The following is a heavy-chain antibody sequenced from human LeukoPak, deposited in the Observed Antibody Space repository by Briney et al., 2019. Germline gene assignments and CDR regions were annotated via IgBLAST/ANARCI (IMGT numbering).Heavy chain of an antibody. J-gene: IGHJ6*02. D-gene: IGHD3-22*01. CDR1: GGSISSYY. CDR2: IYYSGST. Sequence: SGPTLVKPSETLSLTCTVSGGSISSYYWSWIRQPPGKGLEWIGYIYYSGSTDYNPSLKSRVTISVDTSKNQFSLKLSSVTAADTAVYYCARHHHLDSSGYYPGSYYYGMNVWGQGTTVTVSS. V-gene: IGHV4-59*01. CDR3: ARHHHLDSSGYYPGSYYYGMNV.